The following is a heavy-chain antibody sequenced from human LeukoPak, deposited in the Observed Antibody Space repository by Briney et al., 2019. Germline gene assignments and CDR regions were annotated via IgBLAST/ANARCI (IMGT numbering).Heavy chain of an antibody. D-gene: IGHD3-3*01. Sequence: PGESLRLSCAASGCTFSSYSMNWVRQTPGKGLEWVSSISTSSSYIYYADSVKGRFTISRDNVKNSVYLQMNSLRAEDTAVYYCARDSGFWSGLQDYWGQGTLVTVSS. CDR3: ARDSGFWSGLQDY. J-gene: IGHJ4*02. CDR1: GCTFSSYS. V-gene: IGHV3-21*01. CDR2: ISTSSSYI.